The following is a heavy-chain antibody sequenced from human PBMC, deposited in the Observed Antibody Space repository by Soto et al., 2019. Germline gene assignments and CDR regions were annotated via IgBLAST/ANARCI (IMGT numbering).Heavy chain of an antibody. CDR2: IKQDGGDQ. Sequence: VGSLRLSCAASGFTFSYYWMSWVRQAPGKGLEWVANIKQDGGDQFYLDSVKGRFTISRDNAKNLPYLQMTSLRVEDTALYYCARDEGVDYWGQGTLVTVSS. V-gene: IGHV3-7*03. J-gene: IGHJ4*02. CDR1: GFTFSYYW. CDR3: ARDEGVDY.